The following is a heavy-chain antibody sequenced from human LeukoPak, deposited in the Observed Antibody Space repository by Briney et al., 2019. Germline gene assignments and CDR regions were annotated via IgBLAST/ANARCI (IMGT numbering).Heavy chain of an antibody. CDR3: ARPGGIVAADYFDY. Sequence: GEPLKISCKGSEYSFTSYWIGGVRQLPGEGLEWMGIIYPGNSDTTYSPSFQGQVTISADKSISTAYLQWSSLKASDTAMYYCARPGGIVAADYFDYWGQGTLVTVSS. CDR1: EYSFTSYW. CDR2: IYPGNSDT. V-gene: IGHV5-51*01. J-gene: IGHJ4*02. D-gene: IGHD6-13*01.